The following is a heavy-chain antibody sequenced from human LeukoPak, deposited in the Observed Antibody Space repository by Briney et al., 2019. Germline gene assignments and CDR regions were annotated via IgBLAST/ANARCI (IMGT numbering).Heavy chain of an antibody. CDR3: ARYIVVVPAAMIGWFDP. CDR1: GFTFIKSW. CDR2: IKQDGSEK. Sequence: GGSLRLSCAASGFTFIKSWMSWVRQAPGKGLEWVANIKQDGSEKYYVDSVKGRFTISRDNAKNSLYLQMNSLRAEDTAVYYCARYIVVVPAAMIGWFDPWGQGTLVTVSS. D-gene: IGHD2-2*01. J-gene: IGHJ5*02. V-gene: IGHV3-7*03.